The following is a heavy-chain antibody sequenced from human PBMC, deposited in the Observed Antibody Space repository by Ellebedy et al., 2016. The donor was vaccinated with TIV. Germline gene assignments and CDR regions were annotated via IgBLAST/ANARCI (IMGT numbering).Heavy chain of an antibody. J-gene: IGHJ6*02. CDR2: MKEDGSEK. D-gene: IGHD6-19*01. Sequence: GESLKISCAASGFTFSSYWMSWVRQAPGKALEWVANMKEDGSEKYYVDSVKGRFTISRDNAKKSLYLQLNSLRAEETAVYYCARDLYSSEGLDVWGQGTTVTVSS. CDR1: GFTFSSYW. CDR3: ARDLYSSEGLDV. V-gene: IGHV3-7*01.